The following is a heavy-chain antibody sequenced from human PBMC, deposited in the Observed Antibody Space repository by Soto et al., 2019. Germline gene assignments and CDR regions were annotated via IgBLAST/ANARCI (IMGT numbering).Heavy chain of an antibody. CDR2: IYHSGST. J-gene: IGHJ4*02. CDR1: GGSISSGGYA. CDR3: ARGDGYYFDY. Sequence: IRSLTCADSGGSISSGGYAWSWIRQPPGKGLEWIGYIYHSGSTYYNPSLKSRVTISVERSKNQFSLKLSSVTSADTAVYYCARGDGYYFDYWGQGTLVTVSS. V-gene: IGHV4-30-2*01.